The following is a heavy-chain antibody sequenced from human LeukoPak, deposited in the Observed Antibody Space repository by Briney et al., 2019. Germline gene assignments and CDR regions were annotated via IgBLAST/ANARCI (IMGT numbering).Heavy chain of an antibody. D-gene: IGHD3-10*01. CDR3: AAATMVRGVINWFDP. CDR2: ISAYNGNT. Sequence: ASVKVFCKASGYTFTSYGISWVRQAPGQGLEWMGWISAYNGNTNYAQKLQGRVTMTTDTSTSTAYMELRSLRSDDTAVYYCAAATMVRGVINWFDPWGQGTLVTVSS. V-gene: IGHV1-18*01. CDR1: GYTFTSYG. J-gene: IGHJ5*02.